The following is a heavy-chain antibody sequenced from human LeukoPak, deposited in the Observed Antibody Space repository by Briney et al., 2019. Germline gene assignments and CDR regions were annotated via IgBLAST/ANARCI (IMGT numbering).Heavy chain of an antibody. J-gene: IGHJ4*02. D-gene: IGHD2-15*01. CDR2: ISYHGRDT. Sequence: GGSLRLSCAASGVTFSSFAMHWVRQAPGKGLEWVAAISYHGRDTYYADSVKGRFTISRDNSKNTLYLQLNSLGAEDTAVYYCAAQPCSVGRCYLDYWGQGTLVTVPS. V-gene: IGHV3-30*04. CDR1: GVTFSSFA. CDR3: AAQPCSVGRCYLDY.